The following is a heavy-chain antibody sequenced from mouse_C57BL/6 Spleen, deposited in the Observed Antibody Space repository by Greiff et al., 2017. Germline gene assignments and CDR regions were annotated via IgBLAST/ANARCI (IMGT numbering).Heavy chain of an antibody. Sequence: VQLQESGPGLVQPSQSLSITCTVSGFSLTSYGVHWVRQSPGQGLEWLGVIWSGGSKTYNAAFISRLSISKDNSKSQVFFKMNSLQADDTAIFYCARNSRDGPMDYWGQGTSVTVSS. V-gene: IGHV2-2*01. CDR2: IWSGGSK. CDR3: ARNSRDGPMDY. D-gene: IGHD3-1*01. J-gene: IGHJ4*01. CDR1: GFSLTSYG.